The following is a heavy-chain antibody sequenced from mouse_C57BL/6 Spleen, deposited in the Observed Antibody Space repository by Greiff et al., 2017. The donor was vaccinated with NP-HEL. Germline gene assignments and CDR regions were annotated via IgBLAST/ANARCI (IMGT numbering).Heavy chain of an antibody. Sequence: QVQLQQPGAELVRPGSSVKLSCKASGYTFTSYWMHWVKQRPIQGLEWIGNIDPSDSETHYNQKFTDKATLTVDKSSSTAYMQLSSLTSEDSAVYYCARDYGNCMMGAMDYWGQGTSVTVSS. V-gene: IGHV1-52*01. D-gene: IGHD2-1*01. J-gene: IGHJ4*01. CDR2: IDPSDSET. CDR3: ARDYGNCMMGAMDY. CDR1: GYTFTSYW.